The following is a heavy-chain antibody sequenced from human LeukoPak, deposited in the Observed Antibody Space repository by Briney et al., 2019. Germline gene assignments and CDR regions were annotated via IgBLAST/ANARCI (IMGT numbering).Heavy chain of an antibody. CDR2: IRQEGSEK. CDR3: MRQNRAYFFGH. Sequence: GGSLRLSCAASGFTFSSYWMTWGRQAPGKGLEWVANIRQEGSEKNYVDSVKGRFTISRDNAKNSLYLQMNSLRVEDTAVYFCMRQNRAYFFGHWGQGTLVTVSS. J-gene: IGHJ1*01. CDR1: GFTFSSYW. V-gene: IGHV3-7*01. D-gene: IGHD3-3*01.